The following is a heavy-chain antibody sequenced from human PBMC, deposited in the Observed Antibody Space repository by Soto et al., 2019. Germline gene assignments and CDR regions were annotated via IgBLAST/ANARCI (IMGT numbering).Heavy chain of an antibody. J-gene: IGHJ5*02. V-gene: IGHV1-8*01. CDR2: MNPNSGNT. CDR3: ARAGYYDSSGYYYNWFDP. Sequence: ASVKVSCKASGYTFTSYDINWVRQATGQGLEWMGWMNPNSGNTGYAQKLQGRVTMTRNTSISTAYMELSSLRSEDTAVYYCARAGYYDSSGYYYNWFDPWGQGTLVTVSS. D-gene: IGHD3-22*01. CDR1: GYTFTSYD.